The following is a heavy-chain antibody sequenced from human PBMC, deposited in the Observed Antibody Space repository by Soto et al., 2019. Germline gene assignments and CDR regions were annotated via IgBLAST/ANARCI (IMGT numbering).Heavy chain of an antibody. CDR2: INAGNGNT. Sequence: ASVKVSCKASGYTITRYAIHWGRQAPGQRLEWMGWINAGNGNTKYSQKFQGRVTITRDTSASTAYMELSSLRSEDTAVYYCARDSRTPTYSFDYWGQGTLVTVSS. CDR1: GYTITRYA. CDR3: ARDSRTPTYSFDY. J-gene: IGHJ4*02. V-gene: IGHV1-3*01.